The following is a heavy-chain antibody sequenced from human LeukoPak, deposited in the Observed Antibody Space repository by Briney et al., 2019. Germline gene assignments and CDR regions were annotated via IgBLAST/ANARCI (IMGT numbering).Heavy chain of an antibody. Sequence: SETLSLTCTVSGGSISSSSYYWGWIRQPPEKGLEWIGSIYYSGSTYYNPSLKSRVTISVDTSKNQFSLKLSSVTAADTAVYYCARDRISSSWYPVDYFDYWGQGTLVTVSS. V-gene: IGHV4-39*02. CDR2: IYYSGST. J-gene: IGHJ4*02. D-gene: IGHD6-13*01. CDR3: ARDRISSSWYPVDYFDY. CDR1: GGSISSSSYY.